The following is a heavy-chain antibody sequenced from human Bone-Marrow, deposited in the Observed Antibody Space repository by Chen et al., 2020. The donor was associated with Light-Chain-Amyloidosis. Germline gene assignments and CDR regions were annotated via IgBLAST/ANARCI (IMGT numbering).Heavy chain of an antibody. CDR2: ISSSSSYI. Sequence: EVQLVASGGGRVKPGGSLRLSCAASGFTFSGYSMNLVRQAPGKGLEWDSSISSSSSYIYYADSVKGRFTISRDNANNSLYLQMNSLRAEDTDVYYCARFTFPQHWGQGTLVTVSS. CDR1: GFTFSGYS. D-gene: IGHD3-10*01. CDR3: ARFTFPQH. J-gene: IGHJ1*01. V-gene: IGHV3-21*01.